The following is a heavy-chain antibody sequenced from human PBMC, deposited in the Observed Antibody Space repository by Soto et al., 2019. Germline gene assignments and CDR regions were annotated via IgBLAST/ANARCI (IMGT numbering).Heavy chain of an antibody. Sequence: QVQLVESGGGVVQPGRSLRLSCAASGFTFSSYAMHWVRQAPGKWLEWVAVISYDGSNKYYADSVKGRFTISRDNSKNTLYLQMNSLRAEDTAVYYCAREGGYSYGNDAFDIWGQGTMVTVSS. CDR1: GFTFSSYA. CDR2: ISYDGSNK. J-gene: IGHJ3*02. CDR3: AREGGYSYGNDAFDI. D-gene: IGHD5-18*01. V-gene: IGHV3-30-3*01.